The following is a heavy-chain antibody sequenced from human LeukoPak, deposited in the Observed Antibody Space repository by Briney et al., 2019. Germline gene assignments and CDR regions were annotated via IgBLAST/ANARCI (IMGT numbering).Heavy chain of an antibody. D-gene: IGHD3-16*02. J-gene: IGHJ6*03. CDR1: GGTFSSYA. CDR2: IIPIFGTA. V-gene: IGHV1-69*05. CDR3: AAYVWGSYRYYYYYYMDV. Sequence: GASVKVSCKASGGTFSSYAISWVRQAPGQGLEWMGGIIPIFGTANYAQKSQGRVTITTDGSTSTAYMELSSLRSEDTAVYYCAAYVWGSYRYYYYYYMDVWGKGTTVTVSS.